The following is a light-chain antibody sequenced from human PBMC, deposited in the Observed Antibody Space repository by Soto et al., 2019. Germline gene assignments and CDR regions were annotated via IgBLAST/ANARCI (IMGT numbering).Light chain of an antibody. CDR2: SNN. CDR1: SSNIGRNT. J-gene: IGLJ1*01. V-gene: IGLV1-44*01. Sequence: QSALTQPPSASGTPGQRVTISCSGSSSNIGRNTVNWYQHLPGTAPKLLIYSNNQRPSGVPDRFSGSKSGTSASLAISGLQSEDEADYYCAGWDDSLNGYVF. CDR3: AGWDDSLNGYV.